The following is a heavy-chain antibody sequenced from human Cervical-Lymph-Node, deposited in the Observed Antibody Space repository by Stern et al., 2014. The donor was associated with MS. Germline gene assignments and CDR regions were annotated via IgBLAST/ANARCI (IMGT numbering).Heavy chain of an antibody. V-gene: IGHV1-18*01. D-gene: IGHD6-19*01. CDR2: ISTYNGNA. J-gene: IGHJ4*02. CDR3: AREAYTSGSDY. Sequence: QVQLMQSGAEVKKPGASVKVSCKTSGYTFSSYGISWVRQAPGQGLEWMGWISTYNGNANYAQKLHGRVTVTTDTSTTTVYMELRSLRSDDTAVYYCAREAYTSGSDYWGQGTLVTVSS. CDR1: GYTFSSYG.